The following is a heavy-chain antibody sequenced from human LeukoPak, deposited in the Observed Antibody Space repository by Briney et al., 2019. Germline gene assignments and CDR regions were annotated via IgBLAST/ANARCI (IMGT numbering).Heavy chain of an antibody. CDR1: GYSISYGYY. CDR2: IYHSGST. J-gene: IGHJ5*02. V-gene: IGHV4-38-2*02. CDR3: ARDLRSGSYLNWFDP. Sequence: SETLSLTCAVTGYSISYGYYWGWIRQPPGKGLEWIGSIYHSGSTYYNPSLKSQVTISVDTSKNQFSLNLGSVTAADTAVYYCARDLRSGSYLNWFDPWGQGTLVTVSS. D-gene: IGHD3-10*01.